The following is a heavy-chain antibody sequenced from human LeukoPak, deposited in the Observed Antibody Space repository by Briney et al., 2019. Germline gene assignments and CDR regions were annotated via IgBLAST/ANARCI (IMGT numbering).Heavy chain of an antibody. CDR3: ASHVGYSYGYGYYYYYYMDV. CDR2: IYPGDSDT. V-gene: IGHV5-51*01. J-gene: IGHJ6*03. CDR1: GYSFTSYW. Sequence: GESLKISCKGSGYSFTSYWIGWVRQMPGKGLEWMGIIYPGDSDTRYSPSFQGQVTISADKSISTAYLRWSSLKASDTAMYYCASHVGYSYGYGYYYYYYMDVWGKGTTVTVSS. D-gene: IGHD5-18*01.